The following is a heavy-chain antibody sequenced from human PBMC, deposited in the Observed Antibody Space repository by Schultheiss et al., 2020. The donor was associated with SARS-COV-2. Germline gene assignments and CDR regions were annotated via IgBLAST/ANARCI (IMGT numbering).Heavy chain of an antibody. V-gene: IGHV3-13*01. CDR1: GFTFSSYD. CDR2: IGTAGDT. CDR3: AREGRNYGMDV. Sequence: GGSLRLSCAASGFTFSSYDMHWVRQATGKGLEWVSAIGTAGDTYYPGSVKGRFTISRENAKNSLYLQMNSLRAGDTAVYYCAREGRNYGMDVWGQGTTVTVS. J-gene: IGHJ6*02.